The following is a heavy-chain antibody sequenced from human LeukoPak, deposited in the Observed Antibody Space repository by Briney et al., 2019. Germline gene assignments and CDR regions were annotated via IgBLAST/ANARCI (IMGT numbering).Heavy chain of an antibody. CDR1: GFTFDDYA. CDR3: AKDKVFGGELDY. V-gene: IGHV3-9*01. D-gene: IGHD3-10*01. Sequence: GRSLRLSCAASGFTFDDYAMHWVRQAPGKGLEWVSGISWNSGTIGYADSVKGRFTISRDNAKNSLYLQMNGLRAEDTALYYCAKDKVFGGELDYWGQGTLVTVSS. J-gene: IGHJ4*02. CDR2: ISWNSGTI.